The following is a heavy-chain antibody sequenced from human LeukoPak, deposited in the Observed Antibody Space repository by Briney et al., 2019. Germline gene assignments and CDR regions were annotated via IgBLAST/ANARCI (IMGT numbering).Heavy chain of an antibody. J-gene: IGHJ4*02. CDR2: IYTSGST. Sequence: SETLSLTCTVSGGSISSYYWSWIRQHAGKGLEWIGRIYTSGSTNYNPSLKSRVTMSVDTSKNQFSLKLSSVTAADTAVYYCARHYYDSSGYYPWYFDYWGQGTLVTVSS. D-gene: IGHD3-22*01. CDR1: GGSISSYY. CDR3: ARHYYDSSGYYPWYFDY. V-gene: IGHV4-4*07.